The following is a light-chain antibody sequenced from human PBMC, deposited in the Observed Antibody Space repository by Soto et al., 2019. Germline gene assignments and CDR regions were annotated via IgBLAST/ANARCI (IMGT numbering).Light chain of an antibody. J-gene: IGLJ1*01. CDR3: SSHTTSNTRV. V-gene: IGLV2-14*03. CDR1: SSDVGAYDF. Sequence: QSVLTQPASVSGSPGQSIAISCTGTSSDVGAYDFVSWYQQHPDKAPKLLIYEVSYRPSGVSDRFSGSKSVNTATLTISGRQAEDEADYYCSSHTTSNTRVFGTGTKLTVL. CDR2: EVS.